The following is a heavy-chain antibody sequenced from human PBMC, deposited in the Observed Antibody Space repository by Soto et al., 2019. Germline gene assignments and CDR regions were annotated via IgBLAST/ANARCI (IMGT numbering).Heavy chain of an antibody. CDR2: IDTSGNYT. CDR1: GFTFSNYE. D-gene: IGHD4-4*01. Sequence: PGGSLRLSCAVSGFTFSNYEWNWVRQAPGKGLEWISYIDTSGNYTHYADFLRGRFTISRDNAKTSLYLQMNSLRAEDTAVYYCAREGINNYNEYYFDSWGQGTVVTVSS. V-gene: IGHV3-48*03. J-gene: IGHJ4*02. CDR3: AREGINNYNEYYFDS.